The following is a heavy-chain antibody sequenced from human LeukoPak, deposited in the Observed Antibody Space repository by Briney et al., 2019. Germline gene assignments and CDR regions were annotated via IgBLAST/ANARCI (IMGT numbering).Heavy chain of an antibody. CDR2: IYYRGGT. J-gene: IGHJ4*02. D-gene: IGHD6-19*01. Sequence: SETLSLTCTVSGGSISSGDFYWSWIRQPPGKGLEWIGYIYYRGGTYYDPSLRSRVTISVDTSKNQLSLKLSSVTAADTAVYYCAKDGAPYSTGWYYWGQGTLVTVSS. CDR1: GGSISSGDFY. V-gene: IGHV4-30-4*01. CDR3: AKDGAPYSTGWYY.